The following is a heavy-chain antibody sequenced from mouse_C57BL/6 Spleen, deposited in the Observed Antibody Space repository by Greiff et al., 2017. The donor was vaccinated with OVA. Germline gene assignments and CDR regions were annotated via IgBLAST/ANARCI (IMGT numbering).Heavy chain of an antibody. J-gene: IGHJ1*03. Sequence: QVQLQQPGAELVRPGASVTLSCKASGYTFTDYEMHWVKQTPVHGLEWIGAIDPETGGTAYNQKFKGKAILTADKSSSTAYMELRSLTSEDSAVYYCARGAYYNNTRYFDVWGTGTTVTVSS. CDR2: IDPETGGT. CDR3: ARGAYYNNTRYFDV. V-gene: IGHV1-15*01. D-gene: IGHD2-5*01. CDR1: GYTFTDYE.